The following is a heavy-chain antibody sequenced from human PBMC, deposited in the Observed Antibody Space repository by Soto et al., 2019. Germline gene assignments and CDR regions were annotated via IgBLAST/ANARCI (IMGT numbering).Heavy chain of an antibody. D-gene: IGHD3-22*01. V-gene: IGHV1-46*01. J-gene: IGHJ4*02. CDR2: INPSGGST. Sequence: ASVKVSCKASGYTFTSYYMHWVRQAPGQGLEWMGIINPSGGSTSYAQKFQGRVTMTRDTSTSTVYMELSSLRSEDTAVYYCARDPYYYDSSGYWPLDYWGQGTLVTV. CDR1: GYTFTSYY. CDR3: ARDPYYYDSSGYWPLDY.